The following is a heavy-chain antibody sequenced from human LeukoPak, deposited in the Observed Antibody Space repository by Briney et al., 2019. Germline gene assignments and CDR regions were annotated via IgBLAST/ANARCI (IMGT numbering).Heavy chain of an antibody. CDR3: ARSITMNRGPFGN. Sequence: GGSLRLSCAASGFTVSSNYMNWVRQAPGKWLEWVSIIYSGGSTYYADSVRGRFTISRDNSKNTLLLQMNSLRAEDTAVYYCARSITMNRGPFGNWGQGTLVTVSS. J-gene: IGHJ4*02. CDR1: GFTVSSNY. CDR2: IYSGGST. D-gene: IGHD3-10*01. V-gene: IGHV3-53*01.